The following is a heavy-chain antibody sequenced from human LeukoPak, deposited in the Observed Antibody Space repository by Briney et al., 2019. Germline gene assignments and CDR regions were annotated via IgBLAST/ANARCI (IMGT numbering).Heavy chain of an antibody. J-gene: IGHJ5*02. Sequence: GGSLRLSCAASGFTFSSYEMNWVRQAPGKGLEWVSYITSSGHTIYYADSVRGRFTVSRDNAKNSLYLQMNSLRAEDTAVYYCAREGVCDFMDCFDPCGQGTLVTVSS. D-gene: IGHD2-21*02. CDR1: GFTFSSYE. V-gene: IGHV3-48*03. CDR3: AREGVCDFMDCFDP. CDR2: ITSSGHTI.